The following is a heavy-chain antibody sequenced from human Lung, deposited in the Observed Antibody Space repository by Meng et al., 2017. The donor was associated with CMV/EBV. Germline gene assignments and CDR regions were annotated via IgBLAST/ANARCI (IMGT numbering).Heavy chain of an antibody. Sequence: FIFSVYGRGWVRQAPGKGLGWVAIISFDGSYEYYADSVKGRFSISRDNSRDTLYLQMNSLIADDTAVYYCARSDGSGASYYSTFFDYWGQGTLVTVSS. J-gene: IGHJ4*02. V-gene: IGHV3-30*03. CDR2: ISFDGSYE. D-gene: IGHD2-15*01. CDR3: ARSDGSGASYYSTFFDY. CDR1: FIFSVYG.